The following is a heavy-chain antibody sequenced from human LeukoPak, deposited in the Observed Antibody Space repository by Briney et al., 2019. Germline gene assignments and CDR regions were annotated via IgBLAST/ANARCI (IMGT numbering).Heavy chain of an antibody. V-gene: IGHV3-30*03. J-gene: IGHJ4*02. Sequence: PGGSLRLSCAASGFTLSSYGMHWVRQAPGKGLEWVAVISYDGSKEYYVDSVKGRFIISRDNSKNTLYLQMNSLRVEDTAVYYCARGSSTTVTTLDYWGQGTLVTVSS. D-gene: IGHD4-17*01. CDR2: ISYDGSKE. CDR1: GFTLSSYG. CDR3: ARGSSTTVTTLDY.